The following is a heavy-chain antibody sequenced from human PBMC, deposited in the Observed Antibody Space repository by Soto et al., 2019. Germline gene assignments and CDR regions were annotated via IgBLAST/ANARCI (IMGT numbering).Heavy chain of an antibody. V-gene: IGHV4-39*02. CDR3: ARPVGSSSGYNWFDP. Sequence: PSETLSLTCSVSGGSISSSPYHWGWIRQPPGKGLEWIGSLSYSGSTYYNPSLESRVTISVDTSKNHFSLRLTSVIAADTAVYYCARPVGSSSGYNWFDPWGQGTLVTVSS. CDR2: LSYSGST. J-gene: IGHJ5*02. CDR1: GGSISSSPYH. D-gene: IGHD6-6*01.